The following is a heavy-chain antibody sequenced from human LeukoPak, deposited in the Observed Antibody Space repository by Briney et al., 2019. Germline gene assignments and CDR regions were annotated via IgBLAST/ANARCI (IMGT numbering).Heavy chain of an antibody. V-gene: IGHV4-59*01. J-gene: IGHJ3*02. Sequence: SETLSLTCTVSGGSISSYYWGWIRQPPGKGLEWIGYIYYSGSTNYNPSLKSRVTISVDTSKNQFSLKLSSVTAADTAVYYCARDLAAAGSDAFDIWGQGTMVTVSS. D-gene: IGHD6-13*01. CDR3: ARDLAAAGSDAFDI. CDR1: GGSISSYY. CDR2: IYYSGST.